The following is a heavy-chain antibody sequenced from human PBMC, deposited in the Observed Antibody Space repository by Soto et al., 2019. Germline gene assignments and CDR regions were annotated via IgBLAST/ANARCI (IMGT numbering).Heavy chain of an antibody. CDR1: GFSLSTSGVG. Sequence: SGPTLVNPTQTLTLTCTFSGFSLSTSGVGVGWIRQPPGKALEWLALIYWDDDKRYSPSLKSRLTITKDTSKNQVVLTMTNMDPVDTATYDCAHKASMVRGVISFDWFDSWGQGTLVTVS. V-gene: IGHV2-5*02. CDR3: AHKASMVRGVISFDWFDS. CDR2: IYWDDDK. J-gene: IGHJ5*01. D-gene: IGHD3-10*01.